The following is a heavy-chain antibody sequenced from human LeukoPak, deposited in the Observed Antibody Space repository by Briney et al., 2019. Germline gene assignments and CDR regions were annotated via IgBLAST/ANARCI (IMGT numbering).Heavy chain of an antibody. J-gene: IGHJ4*02. Sequence: GRSLRLSCAASGFTFSSYGMHWVRQAPGKGLEWVAVISYDGSNKYYADSVKGRFTISRDNSKNTLYLQMNSLRAEDTAVYYCAHGGRWVQLDYWGQGTPVTVSS. CDR1: GFTFSSYG. CDR2: ISYDGSNK. V-gene: IGHV3-30*03. D-gene: IGHD5-24*01. CDR3: AHGGRWVQLDY.